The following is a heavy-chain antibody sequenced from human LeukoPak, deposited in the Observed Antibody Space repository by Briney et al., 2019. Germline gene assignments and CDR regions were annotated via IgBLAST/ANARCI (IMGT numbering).Heavy chain of an antibody. CDR2: MNPVSGNA. V-gene: IGHV1-8*01. CDR1: GYTFTNFD. D-gene: IGHD6-13*01. CDR3: ARAPMGAAALY. J-gene: IGHJ4*02. Sequence: EASVKVSCKASGYTFTNFDINRVRQAPGQGLEWMGWMNPVSGNAGSAQKFQGRVTLTRDTSISTAYMELSSLRSDDTAFYYCARAPMGAAALYWGQGTLVTVSS.